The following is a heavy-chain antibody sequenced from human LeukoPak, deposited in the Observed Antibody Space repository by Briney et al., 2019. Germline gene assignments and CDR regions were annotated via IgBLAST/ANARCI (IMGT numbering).Heavy chain of an antibody. J-gene: IGHJ5*02. CDR1: GFIFSNQW. CDR2: SKADGSST. V-gene: IGHV3-74*01. CDR3: ARSDWFDP. Sequence: GGSLRLSCAASGFIFSNQWMHWVRQAPGKGLVWVSRSKADGSSTTYADSVKGQFTISRDNAKDTLYLQMNSLTAEDTAVYYCARSDWFDPWGQGTLVTVSS.